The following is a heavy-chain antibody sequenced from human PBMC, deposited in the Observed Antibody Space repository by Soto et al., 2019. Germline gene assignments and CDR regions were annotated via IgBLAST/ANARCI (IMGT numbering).Heavy chain of an antibody. CDR1: GGTFSSYA. CDR2: IIPIFGTA. CDR3: ARLSTSSEWAFDI. J-gene: IGHJ3*02. V-gene: IGHV1-69*13. Sequence: SVKVSCKASGGTFSSYAISWVRQAPGQGLEWMGGIIPIFGTANYAQKFQGRVTITADESTSTAYMELSSLSSEDTAVYYCARLSTSSEWAFDIWGQGTMVTVSS. D-gene: IGHD3-3*01.